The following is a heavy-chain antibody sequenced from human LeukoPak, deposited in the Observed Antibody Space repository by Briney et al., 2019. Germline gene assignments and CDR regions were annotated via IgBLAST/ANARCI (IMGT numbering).Heavy chain of an antibody. CDR2: INPNSGGT. CDR3: AKDGQYSSSSPYYFDY. CDR1: GYTFSGYY. V-gene: IGHV1-2*02. D-gene: IGHD6-6*01. Sequence: ASVKVSCKASGYTFSGYYLHWVRQAPGQGLEWMGWINPNSGGTNSAQKFQGRVTMTRDTSIITAYMELSRLRSDDTAVYYCAKDGQYSSSSPYYFDYWGQGTLVTVSS. J-gene: IGHJ4*02.